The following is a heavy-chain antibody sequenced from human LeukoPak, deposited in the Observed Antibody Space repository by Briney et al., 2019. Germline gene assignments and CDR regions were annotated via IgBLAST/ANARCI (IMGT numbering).Heavy chain of an antibody. Sequence: PSETLSLTCTVSGGSIGSYYWNWIRQPPGKGLEWIGYIHYSGSTNHNASLKSRVTISVDTSKNRFSLKLSSVTAADTAVYYCARDGVAGGFDYWGQGTLVTVSS. J-gene: IGHJ4*02. D-gene: IGHD6-19*01. CDR1: GGSIGSYY. CDR2: IHYSGST. V-gene: IGHV4-59*01. CDR3: ARDGVAGGFDY.